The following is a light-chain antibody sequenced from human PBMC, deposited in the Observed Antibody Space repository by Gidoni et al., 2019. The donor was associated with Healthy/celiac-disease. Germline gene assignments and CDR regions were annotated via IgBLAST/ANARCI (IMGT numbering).Light chain of an antibody. V-gene: IGLV2-14*01. Sequence: QSALTQPASVSGSPGQSITISCTGTSSDVGGYTYVSWYQQHPGKAPKLMIYEVSNRPSGVPDRFSGSKSGNTASLTISGLQAEDEADYYCSSYTSSSTLGVFGGGTKLTVL. J-gene: IGLJ2*01. CDR3: SSYTSSSTLGV. CDR1: SSDVGGYTY. CDR2: EVS.